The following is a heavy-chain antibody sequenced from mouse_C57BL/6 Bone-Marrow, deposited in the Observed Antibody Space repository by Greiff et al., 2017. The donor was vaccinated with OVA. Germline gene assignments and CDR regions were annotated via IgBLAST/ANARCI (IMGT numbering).Heavy chain of an antibody. CDR3: ARGLPNAMDY. Sequence: QVQLQQPGAELVMPGASVKLSCKASGYTFTSYWMHWVKQRPGQGLEWIGEIDPSDSYTNYNQKFKGKSTLTVDKSSSTAYMQLSSLTSEDSAVDYCARGLPNAMDYWGQGTSVTVSS. D-gene: IGHD3-1*01. CDR1: GYTFTSYW. CDR2: IDPSDSYT. J-gene: IGHJ4*01. V-gene: IGHV1-69*01.